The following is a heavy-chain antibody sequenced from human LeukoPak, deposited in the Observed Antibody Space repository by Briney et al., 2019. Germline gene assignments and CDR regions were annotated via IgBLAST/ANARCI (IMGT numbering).Heavy chain of an antibody. V-gene: IGHV4-34*01. J-gene: IGHJ4*02. D-gene: IGHD3-22*01. CDR3: ARLSYDSSGVIDY. Sequence: PSETLSLTCAVYGGSFSGYYWSWIRQPPGKGLEWIGEINHSGSTNYNPSLKSRVTISVDTSKNQFSLKLSSVTAADTAVYYCARLSYDSSGVIDYWGQGTLVTVSS. CDR1: GGSFSGYY. CDR2: INHSGST.